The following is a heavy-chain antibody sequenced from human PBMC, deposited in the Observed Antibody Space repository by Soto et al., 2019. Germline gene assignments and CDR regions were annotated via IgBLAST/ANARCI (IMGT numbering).Heavy chain of an antibody. J-gene: IGHJ6*03. D-gene: IGHD6-6*01. CDR3: ARGRQLAAYFYYYMDV. CDR2: ISAYNGDT. V-gene: IGHV1-18*01. Sequence: ASVKVSCKGSGYTFTNYGITWVRQAPGQGLEWMGWISAYNGDTHYTQRLQGRVTMTTDTSTSTAYMELRGLRSDDTAVYYCARGRQLAAYFYYYMDVGGKGTTVPAS. CDR1: GYTFTNYG.